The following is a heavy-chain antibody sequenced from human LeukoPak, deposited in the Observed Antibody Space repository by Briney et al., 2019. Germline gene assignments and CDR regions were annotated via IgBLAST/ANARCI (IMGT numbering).Heavy chain of an antibody. J-gene: IGHJ6*03. CDR2: INPNSGGK. Sequence: ASVTLSCKASGYTFTGYYMHWVRQAPGQGLEWMGWINPNSGGKNYAQKFQRRVTMTRDTSISTAHMELSRLRSDDTAVYYCARWGSSSYYYYYMDVGGKGTTVTVSS. D-gene: IGHD6-6*01. CDR3: ARWGSSSYYYYYMDV. V-gene: IGHV1-2*02. CDR1: GYTFTGYY.